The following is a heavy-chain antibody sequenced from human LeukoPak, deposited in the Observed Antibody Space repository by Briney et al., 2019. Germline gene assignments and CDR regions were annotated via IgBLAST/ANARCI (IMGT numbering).Heavy chain of an antibody. CDR3: AKDSNWYYYDSSGYPFDY. J-gene: IGHJ4*02. CDR1: GFTFSSNY. CDR2: IYSGGST. D-gene: IGHD3-22*01. V-gene: IGHV3-53*01. Sequence: GGSLRLSCAASGFTFSSNYMSWVRQAPGKGLEWVSVIYSGGSTYYADSVKGRFTISRDNSKNTLYLQMNSLRAEDTAVYYCAKDSNWYYYDSSGYPFDYWGQGTLVTVSS.